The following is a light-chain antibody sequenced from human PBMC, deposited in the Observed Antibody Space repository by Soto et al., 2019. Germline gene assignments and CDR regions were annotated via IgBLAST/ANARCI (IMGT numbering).Light chain of an antibody. V-gene: IGKV3-15*01. CDR3: QQYNDWPRT. CDR1: QSISNN. J-gene: IGKJ1*01. CDR2: GAS. Sequence: EIVMTQSPATSVSPGERATLFCWASQSISNNLAWYQQKAGQAPRLLIYGASTRATGIPARFSGSGSGTEFTLTISSLQSEYFAFYYCQQYNDWPRTFGQGTKVEIK.